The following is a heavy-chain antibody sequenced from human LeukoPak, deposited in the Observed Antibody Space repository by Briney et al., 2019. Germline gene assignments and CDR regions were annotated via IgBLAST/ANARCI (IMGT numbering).Heavy chain of an antibody. CDR3: AKHSYYYDSSGLFDY. Sequence: PGGSLRLSCAASGFTCDDYAMHWVRQAPGKGLEWGSGISWNSGSIGYADSVKGRFTISTDNAKNSLYLKMNSLRAEDTALYYCAKHSYYYDSSGLFDYWGHGTLVTVSS. CDR1: GFTCDDYA. CDR2: ISWNSGSI. V-gene: IGHV3-9*01. J-gene: IGHJ4*01. D-gene: IGHD3-22*01.